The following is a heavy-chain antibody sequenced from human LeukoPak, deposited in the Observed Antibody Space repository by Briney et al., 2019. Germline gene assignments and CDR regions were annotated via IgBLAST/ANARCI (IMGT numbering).Heavy chain of an antibody. V-gene: IGHV3-23*01. CDR2: ISDDGGTT. CDR1: GFTFSSYA. Sequence: PGGSLRLSCAASGFTFSSYAMSWVRQAPGKGLEWVSVISDDGGTTFYADAVKGRFTISRDNSKNTLYLQVNSLRDEDTGIYYRAKGSIKVAGLTHYFDYWGQGTLVTVSS. CDR3: AKGSIKVAGLTHYFDY. D-gene: IGHD6-19*01. J-gene: IGHJ4*02.